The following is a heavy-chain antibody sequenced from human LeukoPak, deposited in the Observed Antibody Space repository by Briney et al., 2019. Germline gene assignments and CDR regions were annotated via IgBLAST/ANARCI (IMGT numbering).Heavy chain of an antibody. Sequence: GGSLRLSCAASGFTVSSNYMSWVRQAPGKGLEWVSVIYSGGSTYYADSVKGRFTISRDNFKNTLYLQMNSLRAEDTAVYYCARDQVPDYDFWSGYLSSYGMDVWGQGTTVTVSS. J-gene: IGHJ6*02. CDR1: GFTVSSNY. D-gene: IGHD3-3*01. V-gene: IGHV3-53*01. CDR2: IYSGGST. CDR3: ARDQVPDYDFWSGYLSSYGMDV.